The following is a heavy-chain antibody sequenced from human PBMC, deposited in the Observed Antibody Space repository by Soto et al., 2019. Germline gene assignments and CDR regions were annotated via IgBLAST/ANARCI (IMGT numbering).Heavy chain of an antibody. Sequence: SETLSLTCTVSGGSISSGDYYWSWIRQPPGKGLEWMGYIYYSGSSYYNPSLKSRVTISVDTSKNQFSLKLSSVTAADTAVYYCASEVPNCIVGAHNWFDPWGQGTLVTVSS. J-gene: IGHJ5*02. CDR2: IYYSGSS. D-gene: IGHD1-26*01. CDR1: GGSISSGDYY. CDR3: ASEVPNCIVGAHNWFDP. V-gene: IGHV4-30-4*01.